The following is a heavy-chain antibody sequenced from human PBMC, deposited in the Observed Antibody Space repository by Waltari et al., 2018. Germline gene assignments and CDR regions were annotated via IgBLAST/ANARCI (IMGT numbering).Heavy chain of an antibody. J-gene: IGHJ6*02. D-gene: IGHD2-15*01. CDR2: IIHAGNR. CDR3: VRLEDCSGPGGNCYSRDPFATDV. Sequence: QVQLQQWGAGLLQPSETLSLTCAVYGGPFSGYYWGWVRQAPGKGLEWIGEIIHAGNRNHNPSRRSRVTKLVDMSKSQFALKVNSVTAADTAVYFCVRLEDCSGPGGNCYSRDPFATDVWGQGTTVTVSS. CDR1: GGPFSGYY. V-gene: IGHV4-34*02.